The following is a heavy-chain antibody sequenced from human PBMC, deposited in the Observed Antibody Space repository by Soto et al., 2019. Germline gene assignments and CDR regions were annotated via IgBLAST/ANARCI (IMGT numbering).Heavy chain of an antibody. J-gene: IGHJ4*01. V-gene: IGHV1-2*02. D-gene: IGHD2-15*01. CDR2: INPNSGGT. CDR3: ARAYCSGGSCYYFDY. CDR1: GYTFTGYY. Sequence: ASVKVSCKASGYTFTGYYMHWVRQAPGQGIEWMGWINPNSGGTNYAQKFKGRVTVTRDASISTAYMGLSRLRSDDTAVYYCARAYCSGGSCYYFDYWCHGTLVTVSS.